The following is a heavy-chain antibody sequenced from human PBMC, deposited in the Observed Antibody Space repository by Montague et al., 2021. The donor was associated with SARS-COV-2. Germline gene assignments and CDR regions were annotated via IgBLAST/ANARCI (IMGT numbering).Heavy chain of an antibody. D-gene: IGHD3-16*02. CDR1: GFTFSSYA. Sequence: SLRLSCAASGFTFSSYAMHWVRRAPGKGLEWVAVISYDGSNKYXXXSXXXRFTISRDNSKNTLYLQMNSLRAEDTAVYYCARDNYDYVWGSYRYIYWGQGTLVTVSS. V-gene: IGHV3-30*04. CDR3: ARDNYDYVWGSYRYIY. CDR2: ISYDGSNK. J-gene: IGHJ4*02.